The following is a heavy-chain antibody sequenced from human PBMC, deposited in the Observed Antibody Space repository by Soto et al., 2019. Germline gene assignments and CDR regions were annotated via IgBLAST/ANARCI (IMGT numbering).Heavy chain of an antibody. CDR1: GGSISTYNYY. CDR3: ASIAAPGTTHFDF. J-gene: IGHJ4*02. Sequence: QLQLQESGPGLVKPSETLSLTCAVSGGSISTYNYYWGWIRQPPGKGLEWIGSIDYSGSTYYNPSLKSRVTISVDTSKNQFYLHLSSVTAADTAIFYCASIAAPGTTHFDFWGQGTLVTVSS. V-gene: IGHV4-39*01. CDR2: IDYSGST. D-gene: IGHD6-13*01.